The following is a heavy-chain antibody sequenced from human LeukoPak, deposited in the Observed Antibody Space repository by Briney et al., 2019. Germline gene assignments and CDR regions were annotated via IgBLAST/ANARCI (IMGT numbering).Heavy chain of an antibody. Sequence: ASVKVSCNASGYTFTGYYMHWVRQSPGQGLEWMGWINPNSGGTNYAQKFQGRVTMTRDTSISTAYMELSRLRSDDTAVYYCASTGYSSSWYYYYYYMDVWGKGTTVTVSS. J-gene: IGHJ6*03. D-gene: IGHD6-13*01. CDR2: INPNSGGT. V-gene: IGHV1-2*02. CDR3: ASTGYSSSWYYYYYYMDV. CDR1: GYTFTGYY.